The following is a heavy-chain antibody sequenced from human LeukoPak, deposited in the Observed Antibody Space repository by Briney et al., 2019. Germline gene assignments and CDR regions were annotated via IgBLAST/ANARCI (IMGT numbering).Heavy chain of an antibody. CDR1: GGSISSSSYY. CDR2: IYYSGST. V-gene: IGHV4-39*07. D-gene: IGHD2-2*01. CDR3: ARDYCSSTSCYVFDY. J-gene: IGHJ4*02. Sequence: KPSETLFLTCTVSGGSISSSSYYWGWIRQPPGKGLEWIGSIYYSGSTYYNPSLKSRVTISVDTSKNQFSLKLSSVTAADTAVYYCARDYCSSTSCYVFDYWGQGTLVTVSS.